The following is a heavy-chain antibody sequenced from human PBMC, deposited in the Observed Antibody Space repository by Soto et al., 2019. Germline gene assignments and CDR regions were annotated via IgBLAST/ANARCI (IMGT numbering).Heavy chain of an antibody. CDR3: AKDRNGDYLYYYYGMDV. D-gene: IGHD4-17*01. CDR1: GFTFSSYA. V-gene: IGHV3-23*01. CDR2: ISGSGGST. J-gene: IGHJ6*02. Sequence: GGSLRFSXAASGFTFSSYAMSWVRQAPGKGLEWVSAISGSGGSTYYADSVKGRFTISRDNSKNTLYLQMNSLRAEDTAVYYCAKDRNGDYLYYYYGMDVWGQGTTVTVSS.